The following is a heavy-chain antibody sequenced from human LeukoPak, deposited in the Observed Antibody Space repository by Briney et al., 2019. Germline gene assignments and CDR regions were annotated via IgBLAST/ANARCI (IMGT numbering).Heavy chain of an antibody. J-gene: IGHJ4*02. D-gene: IGHD5-18*01. Sequence: GGSLRLSCAASGFTFSSYSMNWVRQAPGKGLGWVSSIGTTSNSMYYADSLKGRFTISRDNAENSLYLQMNSLRVEDTAVYFCAREGITAMADAWNDYWGQGTLVIVSS. CDR2: IGTTSNSM. V-gene: IGHV3-21*01. CDR3: AREGITAMADAWNDY. CDR1: GFTFSSYS.